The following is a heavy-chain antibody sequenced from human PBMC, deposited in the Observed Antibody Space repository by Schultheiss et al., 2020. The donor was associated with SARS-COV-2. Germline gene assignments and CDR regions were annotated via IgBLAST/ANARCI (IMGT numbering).Heavy chain of an antibody. CDR3: ARAPDYYYDSSGTGIDY. D-gene: IGHD3-22*01. Sequence: SQTLSLTCTVSGGSISSSSYYWGWIRQPPGKGLEWIGEIYHSGSTNYNPSLKSRVTISVDTSKNQFSLKLSSVTAADTAVYYCARAPDYYYDSSGTGIDYWGQGTLVTVSS. J-gene: IGHJ4*02. CDR1: GGSISSSSYY. V-gene: IGHV4-39*07. CDR2: IYHSGST.